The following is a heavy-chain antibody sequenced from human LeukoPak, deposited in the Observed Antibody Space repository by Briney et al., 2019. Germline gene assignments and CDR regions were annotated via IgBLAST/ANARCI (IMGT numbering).Heavy chain of an antibody. D-gene: IGHD6-6*01. Sequence: ASVTVSFKASGYTFTSYGISWVRQAPGQGLEWMGWISAYNGNTNDAQKLQGRVTMTTDTSTRTAYMELRSLRSDDTVVYYCARVVAARPYFDYWGQGTLVTVSS. J-gene: IGHJ4*02. CDR3: ARVVAARPYFDY. CDR2: ISAYNGNT. V-gene: IGHV1-18*01. CDR1: GYTFTSYG.